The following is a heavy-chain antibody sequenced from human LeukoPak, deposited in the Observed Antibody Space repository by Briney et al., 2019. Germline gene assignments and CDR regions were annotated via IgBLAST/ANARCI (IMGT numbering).Heavy chain of an antibody. CDR2: VYTSGNT. CDR1: GGSISNYY. J-gene: IGHJ3*02. Sequence: SETLSLTCTVSGGSISNYYWTWIRQPAGKGLEWIGRVYTSGNTNYNPSLKSRVTMSVDTSKNQFSLKLTSVTAADTAVYYCARGLSHSKDIWGQGTMVTVSS. V-gene: IGHV4-4*07. CDR3: ARGLSHSKDI.